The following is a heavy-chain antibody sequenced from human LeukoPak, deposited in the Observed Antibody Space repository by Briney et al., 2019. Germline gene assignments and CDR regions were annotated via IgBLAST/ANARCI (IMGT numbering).Heavy chain of an antibody. V-gene: IGHV1-69*13. Sequence: SVKVSCKASGGTFSSYAISWVRQAPGQGLEWMGGIIPIFGTANYARKFQGRVTITADESTSTAYMELSSLRSEDTAVYYCARGCSSTSCYSAPLYNWFDPWGQGTLVTVSS. J-gene: IGHJ5*02. D-gene: IGHD2-2*01. CDR3: ARGCSSTSCYSAPLYNWFDP. CDR1: GGTFSSYA. CDR2: IIPIFGTA.